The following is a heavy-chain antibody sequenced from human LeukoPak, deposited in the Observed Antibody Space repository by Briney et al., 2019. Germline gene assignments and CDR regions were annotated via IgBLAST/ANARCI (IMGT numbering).Heavy chain of an antibody. Sequence: GESLKISCKGSGCSFTSYWIGWVRQMPGKGLEWMGIIYPGDSDTRYSPSFQGQVTISADKSISTAYLQWSSLKASDTAMYYCATQDAYSGSYGAHDAFDIWGQGTMVTVSS. CDR3: ATQDAYSGSYGAHDAFDI. CDR1: GCSFTSYW. D-gene: IGHD1-26*01. V-gene: IGHV5-51*01. J-gene: IGHJ3*02. CDR2: IYPGDSDT.